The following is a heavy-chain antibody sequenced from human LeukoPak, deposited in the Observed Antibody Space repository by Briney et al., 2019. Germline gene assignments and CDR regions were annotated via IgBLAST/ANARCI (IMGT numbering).Heavy chain of an antibody. D-gene: IGHD6-19*01. V-gene: IGHV4-59*01. CDR3: ARETSLAGFASGLGFNY. CDR2: IYYSGST. J-gene: IGHJ4*01. Sequence: SETLSLTCTVSGGSISSYYWSWIRQPPGKGLEWIGYIYYSGSTNYNPSLKSRVTISIDTSKNQFSLKLTSVTAADTATYYCARETSLAGFASGLGFNYWGQGILVSVSS. CDR1: GGSISSYY.